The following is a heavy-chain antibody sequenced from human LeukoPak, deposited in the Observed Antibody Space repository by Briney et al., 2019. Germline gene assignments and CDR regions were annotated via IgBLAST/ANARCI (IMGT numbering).Heavy chain of an antibody. Sequence: GGSLRLSCAASGFTFSSYGMHWVRQAPGKGLEWVAFIRYDGSNKYYADSVKGRFTISRDNSKNTLYLQMSSLRAEDTAVYYCAKNSVVVNQDAFDIWGQGTMVTVSS. CDR1: GFTFSSYG. V-gene: IGHV3-30*02. CDR3: AKNSVVVNQDAFDI. J-gene: IGHJ3*02. D-gene: IGHD3-22*01. CDR2: IRYDGSNK.